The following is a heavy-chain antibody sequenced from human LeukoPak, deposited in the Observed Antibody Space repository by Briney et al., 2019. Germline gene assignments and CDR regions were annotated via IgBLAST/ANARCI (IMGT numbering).Heavy chain of an antibody. CDR1: GGSISSYY. J-gene: IGHJ4*02. D-gene: IGHD6-13*01. CDR3: ARHYGSSWSGLFDY. Sequence: SETLSLTCTVSGGSISSYYWSWIRQPPGKGLEWIGYIYYSGSTNYNPSLKSRVTISVDTSKNQFSLKLSSVTAADTAVYYCARHYGSSWSGLFDYWGQGTLVTVSS. CDR2: IYYSGST. V-gene: IGHV4-59*01.